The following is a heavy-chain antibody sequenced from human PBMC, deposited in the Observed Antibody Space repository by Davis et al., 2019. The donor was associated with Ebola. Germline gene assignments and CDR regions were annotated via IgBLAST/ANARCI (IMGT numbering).Heavy chain of an antibody. J-gene: IGHJ4*02. Sequence: GGSLRLSCAASGFTFGLFAMYWVRQAPGKGLEWVSYISGSGGTIDYAESVRGRFIVSRDNGKNSLYLLMNSLQDEDTAVYYCAREDDYGEGQFDYWGQGTLVTVSS. CDR2: ISGSGGTI. D-gene: IGHD4-17*01. CDR1: GFTFGLFA. CDR3: AREDDYGEGQFDY. V-gene: IGHV3-48*02.